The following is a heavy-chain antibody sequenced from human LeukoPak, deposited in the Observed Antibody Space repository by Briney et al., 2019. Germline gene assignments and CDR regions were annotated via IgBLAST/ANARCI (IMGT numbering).Heavy chain of an antibody. V-gene: IGHV3-74*01. Sequence: GGSLRLSCAASGFTFSSYSMNWVRQAPGKGLMWVSIISGDGSNRRYADSVKGRFTISRDNAKNTLYLQMNSLRAEDTAVYYCARDISLRMDAWGQGTTVTVSS. CDR2: ISGDGSNR. J-gene: IGHJ6*01. CDR1: GFTFSSYS. CDR3: ARDISLRMDA.